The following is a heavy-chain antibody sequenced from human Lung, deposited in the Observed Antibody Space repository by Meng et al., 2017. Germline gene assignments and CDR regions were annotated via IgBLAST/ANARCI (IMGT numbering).Heavy chain of an antibody. D-gene: IGHD4-11*01. Sequence: HVQLLAWGAGLLKPSETLSLTCVVAGGSFSYYYGSWIRQSPGKGLEWIGEINHSGSTNYNTSLESRATISVETSQNNLSLKLSSVTAADSAVYYCARGPTTMAHDFDYWGQGTLVTVSS. CDR3: ARGPTTMAHDFDY. V-gene: IGHV4-34*01. CDR1: GGSFSYYY. CDR2: INHSGST. J-gene: IGHJ4*02.